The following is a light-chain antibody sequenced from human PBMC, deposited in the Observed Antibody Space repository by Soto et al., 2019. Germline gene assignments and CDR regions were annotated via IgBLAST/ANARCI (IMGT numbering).Light chain of an antibody. J-gene: IGKJ5*01. CDR2: DAS. V-gene: IGKV3-20*01. CDR3: QQYGSSIT. CDR1: RTFASRH. Sequence: EIVLTQSPGSLSLSPGERATLSCRASRTFASRHLAWYQQKPGQAPRLLIYDASNRATGIPDRFSGSGSGTDFTLTISRLEPEDFAVYYCQQYGSSITFGQGTRLEIK.